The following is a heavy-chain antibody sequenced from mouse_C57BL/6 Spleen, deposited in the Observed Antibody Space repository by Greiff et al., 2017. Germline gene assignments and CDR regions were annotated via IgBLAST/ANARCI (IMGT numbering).Heavy chain of an antibody. Sequence: EVKVEESGGGLVKPGGSLKLSCAASGFTFSSYAMSWVRQTPEKRLEWVATISDGGSYTYYPDNVKGRFTISRDNAKNNLYLQMSHLKAEDTAMYYCARDGVTTEGRYFDYWGQGTTLTVSS. J-gene: IGHJ2*01. D-gene: IGHD1-1*01. CDR1: GFTFSSYA. CDR2: ISDGGSYT. V-gene: IGHV5-4*01. CDR3: ARDGVTTEGRYFDY.